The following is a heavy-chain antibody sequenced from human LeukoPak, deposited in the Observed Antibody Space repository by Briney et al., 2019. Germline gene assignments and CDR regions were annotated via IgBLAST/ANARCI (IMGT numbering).Heavy chain of an antibody. CDR3: ARGTYFDY. V-gene: IGHV1-18*01. Sequence: ASVKVSCKASGYTSTTYGVTWVRQAPGQGLEWMGWNSTNNGNTNYAQKLQGRVTLTTDTSTSTAYMELRSLRSDDTAVYYCARGTYFDYWGQGTLVTVSS. D-gene: IGHD1-1*01. CDR2: NSTNNGNT. CDR1: GYTSTTYG. J-gene: IGHJ4*02.